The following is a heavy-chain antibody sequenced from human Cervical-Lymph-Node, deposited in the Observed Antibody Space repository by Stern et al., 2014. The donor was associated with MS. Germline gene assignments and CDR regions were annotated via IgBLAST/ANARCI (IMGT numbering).Heavy chain of an antibody. Sequence: QLQLQESGPGLVKPSGTLSLTCAVSGGSISSSNWWSWVRQPPGKGLEWIGEIYHSGGTNYNPSPKSRVTISVDKSKNQFSLKLSSVTAADTAVYYCASSLDYGDKYFDYWGQGTLVTVSS. V-gene: IGHV4-4*02. CDR3: ASSLDYGDKYFDY. J-gene: IGHJ4*02. CDR1: GGSISSSNW. CDR2: IYHSGGT. D-gene: IGHD4-17*01.